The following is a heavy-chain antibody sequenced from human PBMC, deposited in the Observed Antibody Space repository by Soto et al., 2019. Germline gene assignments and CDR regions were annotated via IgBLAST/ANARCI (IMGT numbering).Heavy chain of an antibody. D-gene: IGHD1-26*01. CDR3: ASDLVGASDSYGLDV. J-gene: IGHJ6*02. CDR1: GFTFSNYG. V-gene: IGHV3-33*01. CDR2: IWHDGNNK. Sequence: GGSLRLSCAASGFTFSNYGMHWVRQAPGKGLEWVAIIWHDGNNKYYADSVRGRFIISRGNSKNRLYLQMKSLRAEDTAVYYCASDLVGASDSYGLDVWGQGTPVTVSS.